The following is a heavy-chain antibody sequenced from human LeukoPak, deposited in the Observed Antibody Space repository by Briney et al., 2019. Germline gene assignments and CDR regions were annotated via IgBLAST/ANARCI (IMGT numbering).Heavy chain of an antibody. Sequence: PSQTLSLTCTVSGGSINNGGYYWSWIRQHPGTGLEWIGYIYYSGSSYYNPSLRSRVTISVDTSKNHFSLKLSSVTAADTAVYYCAISLDYGDPGGYWGQGTLVTVSS. V-gene: IGHV4-31*03. CDR1: GGSINNGGYY. D-gene: IGHD4-17*01. CDR2: IYYSGSS. J-gene: IGHJ4*02. CDR3: AISLDYGDPGGY.